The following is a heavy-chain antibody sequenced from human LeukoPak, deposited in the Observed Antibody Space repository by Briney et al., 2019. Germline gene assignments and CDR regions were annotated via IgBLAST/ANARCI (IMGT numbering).Heavy chain of an antibody. CDR3: ARGLPGGLDI. Sequence: GGSLRLSRAASGFTFSSYAMSWVRQAPGKGLEWVSAISGSGGSTYYADSVKGRFTISRENARNSLYLQMNSLRAGDTAVYYCARGLPGGLDIWGQGTMVTVSP. J-gene: IGHJ3*02. D-gene: IGHD2-8*02. V-gene: IGHV3-23*01. CDR1: GFTFSSYA. CDR2: ISGSGGST.